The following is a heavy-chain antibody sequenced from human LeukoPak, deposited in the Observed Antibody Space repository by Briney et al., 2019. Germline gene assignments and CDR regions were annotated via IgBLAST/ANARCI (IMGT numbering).Heavy chain of an antibody. CDR2: ISYDGNDK. V-gene: IGHV3-30*18. CDR1: GFTFSSYG. J-gene: IGHJ4*02. Sequence: PGGSLRLSCAASGFTFSSYGMHWVRQAPGKGLEWVAVISYDGNDKYYTDSVKGRFTISRDNSKNTLYLQMNNLRAEDTAVYHCAKEGGPLDYWGQGTLVTVSS. CDR3: AKEGGPLDY.